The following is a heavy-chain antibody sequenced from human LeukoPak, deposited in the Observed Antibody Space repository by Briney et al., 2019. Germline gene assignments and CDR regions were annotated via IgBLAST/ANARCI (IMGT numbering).Heavy chain of an antibody. V-gene: IGHV5-51*01. J-gene: IGHJ4*02. D-gene: IGHD3-3*01. CDR3: ARRASPMGKKGFFDY. CDR1: GYSFTNYW. CDR2: IYPGDSDT. Sequence: GESLKISCKGSGYSFTNYWIGWVRQMPGKGLEWMGIIYPGDSDTRYSPPFQGQVTISADKSISIAYLQWSSLKASDTAMYYCARRASPMGKKGFFDYWGQGILVTVSS.